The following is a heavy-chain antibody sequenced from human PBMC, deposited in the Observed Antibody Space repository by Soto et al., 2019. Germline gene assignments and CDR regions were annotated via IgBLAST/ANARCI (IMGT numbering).Heavy chain of an antibody. Sequence: EVQLVESGGGLVQPGGSLRLSCAASGFIININYMSWVRQAPGKGLEWVSLVYSGGGTFYADSVKGRFTVSRDSSKNTRDLQMDSLRVEDTAVYYGARRGYGAGGTCYGIYALDVWGQGAMVTVSS. D-gene: IGHD2-15*01. CDR1: GFIININY. J-gene: IGHJ3*01. V-gene: IGHV3-66*01. CDR3: ARRGYGAGGTCYGIYALDV. CDR2: VYSGGGT.